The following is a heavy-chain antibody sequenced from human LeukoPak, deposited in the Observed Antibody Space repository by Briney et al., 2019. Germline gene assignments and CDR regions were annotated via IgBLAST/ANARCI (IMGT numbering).Heavy chain of an antibody. CDR2: ISYDGSNK. Sequence: GSLRLSFAASGFTFSSYAMHWVRQAPGKGLEWVAVISYDGSNKYYSDSVKGRFTISRDNSKNTLYLQMNSLRAEDTAVYYCAAGSGSYYPDYYGMDVWGQGTTVTVSS. D-gene: IGHD3-10*01. CDR1: GFTFSSYA. V-gene: IGHV3-30-3*01. J-gene: IGHJ6*02. CDR3: AAGSGSYYPDYYGMDV.